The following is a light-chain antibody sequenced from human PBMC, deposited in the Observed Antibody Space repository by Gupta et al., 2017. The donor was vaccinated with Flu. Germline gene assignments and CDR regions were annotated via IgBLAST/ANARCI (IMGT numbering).Light chain of an antibody. CDR2: DAS. Sequence: DIVLTQSPTILSLSPGDRATLSCSASQNVSSYLAWYQQKPGQAPGLLIYDASNRATGIPIRFSASGSGTGFTLTISSLEPEDFAVYYCQQRSNWPYTFGQGTRLE. V-gene: IGKV3-11*01. CDR1: QNVSSY. J-gene: IGKJ2*01. CDR3: QQRSNWPYT.